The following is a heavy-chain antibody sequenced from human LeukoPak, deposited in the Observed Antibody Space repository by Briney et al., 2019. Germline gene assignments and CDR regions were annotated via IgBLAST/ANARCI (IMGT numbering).Heavy chain of an antibody. CDR2: ISSSGSTI. CDR1: GFTFSDYY. Sequence: GGSLRLSCAASGFTFSDYYMSWIRQAPGKGLEWVSYISSSGSTIYYADSVKGRFTISRDNAKNSLYLQMNSLRAEDTAVYYCARDLGGFSTVTTLQGWFDPWGQGTLVTVSS. V-gene: IGHV3-11*01. CDR3: ARDLGGFSTVTTLQGWFDP. J-gene: IGHJ5*02. D-gene: IGHD4-17*01.